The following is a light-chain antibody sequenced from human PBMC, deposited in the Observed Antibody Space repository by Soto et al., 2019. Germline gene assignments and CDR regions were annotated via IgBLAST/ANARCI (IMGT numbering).Light chain of an antibody. CDR2: DVT. CDR1: SSDVGGYNY. Sequence: QSALTQPASVSGSPGQSITISCTGTSSDVGGYNYVSWYQHHPGKAPKLMIYDVTNRPSGVSNRFSGSKSDNTASLTISGLQAEDADDYYCSSYTGTSTPVVFGGGTKLTVL. J-gene: IGLJ2*01. V-gene: IGLV2-14*03. CDR3: SSYTGTSTPVV.